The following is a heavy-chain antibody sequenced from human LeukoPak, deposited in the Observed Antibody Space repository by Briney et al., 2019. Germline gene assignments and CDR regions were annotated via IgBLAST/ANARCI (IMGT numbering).Heavy chain of an antibody. CDR1: GFTFSTFA. D-gene: IGHD2-8*02. CDR2: IFPSGGEI. J-gene: IGHJ4*02. CDR3: ATYRQVLLPFES. V-gene: IGHV3-23*01. Sequence: PWGSLRLSCAASGFTFSTFAMIWVRQPPGKGLEWVSSIFPSGGEIHYADSVRGRFTISRDNSKSTLSLQMNSLGAEDTAIYYCATYRQVLLPFESWGQGTLVTVSS.